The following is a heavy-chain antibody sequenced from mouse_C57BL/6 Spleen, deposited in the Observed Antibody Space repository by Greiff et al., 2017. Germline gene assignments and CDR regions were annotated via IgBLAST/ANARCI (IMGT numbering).Heavy chain of an antibody. J-gene: IGHJ3*01. Sequence: VLLQQSGPELVKPGASVKISCKASGYAFSSSWMNWVKQRPGKGLEWIGRIYPGDGDTNYNGYFKGKAKLSADKSSSTAYMQLSSLTAEDSAVYFWARDPFAYWGQGTLVTVSA. CDR2: IYPGDGDT. V-gene: IGHV1-82*01. CDR3: ARDPFAY. CDR1: GYAFSSSW. D-gene: IGHD2-13*01.